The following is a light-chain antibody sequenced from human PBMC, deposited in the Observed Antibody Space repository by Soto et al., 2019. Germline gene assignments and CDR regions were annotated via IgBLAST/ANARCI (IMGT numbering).Light chain of an antibody. Sequence: DIQLTQSPSFLSASVGDRVTITCRASQGISSYLAWYQQKPGKAPKLLIYAASTLQSGVPSRFSGSGSGTEFTLTISSLQPEDFATYYCLQLNSYLGTFGQGTKLEIK. CDR2: AAS. CDR3: LQLNSYLGT. CDR1: QGISSY. V-gene: IGKV1-9*01. J-gene: IGKJ2*01.